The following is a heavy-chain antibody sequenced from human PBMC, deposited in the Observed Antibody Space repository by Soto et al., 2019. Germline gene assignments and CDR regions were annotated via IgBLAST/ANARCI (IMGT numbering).Heavy chain of an antibody. V-gene: IGHV4-4*02. D-gene: IGHD6-13*01. J-gene: IGHJ4*02. CDR2: VYRTGST. CDR1: GGSISNSNW. CDR3: ARARATIAAAAIFDC. Sequence: SEPLSLTCAVSGGSISNSNWWSWVRQPPGKGLEWIGEVYRTGSTNYNPSLESRVTVSIDKSKNQFSLKLTSVTAADTAVYYCARARATIAAAAIFDCWGQGTLVTVSS.